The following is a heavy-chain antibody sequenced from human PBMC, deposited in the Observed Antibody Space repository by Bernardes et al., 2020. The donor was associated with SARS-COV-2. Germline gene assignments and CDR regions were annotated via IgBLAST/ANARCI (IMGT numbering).Heavy chain of an antibody. CDR3: GTGGNGANAPGMDT. J-gene: IGHJ6*02. CDR1: GFNFNIYW. V-gene: IGHV3-74*01. CDR2: INPDGRTT. Sequence: GGSLRLSCAASGFNFNIYWMHWVRQIPGKGLVWVSRINPDGRTTDYADSVRGRFAISRDNAKNMVYLQMNSLTAEDTALYYCGTGGNGANAPGMDTWGQGTMVTVAS. D-gene: IGHD1-1*01.